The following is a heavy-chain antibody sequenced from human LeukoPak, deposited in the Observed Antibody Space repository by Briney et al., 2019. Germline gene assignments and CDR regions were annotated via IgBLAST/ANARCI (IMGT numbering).Heavy chain of an antibody. V-gene: IGHV5-51*01. J-gene: IGHJ6*02. CDR2: IYPGDSDT. CDR1: GYSFTSYW. D-gene: IGHD6-13*01. Sequence: GESLKISCKGSGYSFTSYWIGWVRQMPGKGLEWMGIIYPGDSDTRYSPSFQGQVTISADKSISTAYLQWSSLKASDTAMYYCARQAIAAAGYYYYGMDVWGQGTTVTVSS. CDR3: ARQAIAAAGYYYYGMDV.